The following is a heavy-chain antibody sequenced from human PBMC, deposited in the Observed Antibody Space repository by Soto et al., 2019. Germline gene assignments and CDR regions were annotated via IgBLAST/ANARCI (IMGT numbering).Heavy chain of an antibody. J-gene: IGHJ4*02. CDR1: GGTFSSYA. D-gene: IGHD3-10*01. CDR2: IIPIFGTA. CDR3: AITMVRGVIPPPDY. V-gene: IGHV1-69*01. Sequence: QVQLVQSGAEVKKPGSSVKVSCKASGGTFSSYAISWVRQAPGHGLEWMGGIIPIFGTANYAQKFQGRVTITADESTSTAYMELSSLRSEDTDVYYCAITMVRGVIPPPDYWGQGPLVTVSS.